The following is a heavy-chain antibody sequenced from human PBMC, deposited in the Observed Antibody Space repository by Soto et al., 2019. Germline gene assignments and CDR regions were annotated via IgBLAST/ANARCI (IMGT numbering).Heavy chain of an antibody. Sequence: ASVKVSCKASGYTFTSYGISWVRQAPGQGLEWMGWISAYNGNTNYAQKLQGRVTMTTDTSTSTAYMELRSLRSDDTAVYYCATSSTGYSSSWSADNGFDPWGQGTLVTGSS. CDR3: ATSSTGYSSSWSADNGFDP. V-gene: IGHV1-18*01. CDR2: ISAYNGNT. J-gene: IGHJ5*02. CDR1: GYTFTSYG. D-gene: IGHD6-13*01.